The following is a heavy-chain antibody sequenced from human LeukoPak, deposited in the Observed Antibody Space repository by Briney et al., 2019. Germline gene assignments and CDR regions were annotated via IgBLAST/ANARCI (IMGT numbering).Heavy chain of an antibody. J-gene: IGHJ5*01. CDR2: ISSSSSYI. V-gene: IGHV3-21*01. CDR3: ARDGAYCGGDCYYGNWFDS. CDR1: GFPFSSYS. D-gene: IGHD2-21*01. Sequence: GGSLRLSCAASGFPFSSYSMNWVRQAPGKGLEWVSSISSSSSYIYYADSVKGRFTISRDNAKNSLYLQMNSLRAEDTAVYYCARDGAYCGGDCYYGNWFDSWGQGTLVTVSS.